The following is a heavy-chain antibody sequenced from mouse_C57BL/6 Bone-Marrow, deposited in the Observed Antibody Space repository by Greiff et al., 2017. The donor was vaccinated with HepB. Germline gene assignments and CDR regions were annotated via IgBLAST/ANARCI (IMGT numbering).Heavy chain of an antibody. CDR2: INPNNGGT. J-gene: IGHJ3*01. Sequence: VQLQQSGPELVKPGASVKMSCKASGYTFTDYNMHWVKQSHGKSLEWIGYINPNNGGTSYNQKFKGKATLTVNKSSSTAYMGLRSLTSEDSAVYYCARAILRLQAWFAYWGQGTLVTVSA. CDR1: GYTFTDYN. D-gene: IGHD1-2*01. CDR3: ARAILRLQAWFAY. V-gene: IGHV1-22*01.